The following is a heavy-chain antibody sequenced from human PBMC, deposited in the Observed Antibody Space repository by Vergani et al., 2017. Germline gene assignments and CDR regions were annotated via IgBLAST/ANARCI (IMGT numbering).Heavy chain of an antibody. CDR1: GFTFSSYS. J-gene: IGHJ5*02. V-gene: IGHV3-48*01. Sequence: EVQLVESGGGLVQPGGSLRLSCAASGFTFSSYSMNWVRQAPGKGLEWVSYISSSSSTIYYADSVKGRFTISRDNAKNSLYLQMNSLRAEDTAVYYCARDWSTYYDSGCFDPWGQGTLVTVSS. CDR2: ISSSSSTI. D-gene: IGHD3-22*01. CDR3: ARDWSTYYDSGCFDP.